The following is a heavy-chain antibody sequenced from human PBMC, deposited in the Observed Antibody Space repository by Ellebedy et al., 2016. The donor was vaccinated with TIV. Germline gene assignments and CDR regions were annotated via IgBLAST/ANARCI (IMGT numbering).Heavy chain of an antibody. CDR3: VRLGVVIRSYYFDF. CDR1: GFTFSSYS. J-gene: IGHJ4*02. V-gene: IGHV3-21*01. Sequence: GESLKISXAASGFTFSSYSMTWVRQAPGKGLEWVSSISGRGTYIYYTDSVKGRFTISRDNSKNTLYLQMSSLRPEDTAVYYCVRLGVVIRSYYFDFWGQGTLVTVSS. D-gene: IGHD3-3*01. CDR2: ISGRGTYI.